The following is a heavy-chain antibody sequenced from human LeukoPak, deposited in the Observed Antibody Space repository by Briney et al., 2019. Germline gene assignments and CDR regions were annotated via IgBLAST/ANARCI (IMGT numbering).Heavy chain of an antibody. J-gene: IGHJ4*02. CDR3: AREDVAARDFDY. CDR1: GYTFTSYG. Sequence: GASVKVSCKASGYTFTSYGISWVRQAPGQGLEWMGWISAHNGNTNSAQKFQGRVTMTTESSTNTAYMELRNLRSDDTAVYYCAREDVAARDFDYWGQGTLSPSRQ. CDR2: ISAHNGNT. V-gene: IGHV1-18*01. D-gene: IGHD6-6*01.